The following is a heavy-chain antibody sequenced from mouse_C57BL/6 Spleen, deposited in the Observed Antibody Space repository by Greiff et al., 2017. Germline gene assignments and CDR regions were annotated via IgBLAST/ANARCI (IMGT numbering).Heavy chain of an antibody. D-gene: IGHD2-4*01. J-gene: IGHJ2*01. CDR1: GYTFTDYN. V-gene: IGHV1-18*01. CDR3: ARTDYDYDGSYFDY. Sequence: VQLQQSGPELVKPGASVRIPCKASGYTFTDYNMDWVKQSHGKSLEWIGDINPNNGGTIYNQKFKGKATLTVDKSSSTAYMELRSLTSENTAVYYCARTDYDYDGSYFDYWGQGTTLTVSS. CDR2: INPNNGGT.